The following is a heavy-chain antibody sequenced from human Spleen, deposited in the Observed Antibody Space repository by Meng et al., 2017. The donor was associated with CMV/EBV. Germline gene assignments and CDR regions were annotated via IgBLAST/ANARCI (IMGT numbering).Heavy chain of an antibody. CDR3: ATPSSSNY. V-gene: IGHV3-21*01. J-gene: IGHJ4*02. D-gene: IGHD6-6*01. CDR2: ISSSSTYI. CDR1: GFTFSPYR. Sequence: GGSLRLSCAASGFTFSPYRMTWVRQAPGKGLEWVSSISSSSTYIYYADSVRGRFTISRDNAENSLYLQMNSLRAEDTAMYYCATPSSSNYWGQGTLVTVSS.